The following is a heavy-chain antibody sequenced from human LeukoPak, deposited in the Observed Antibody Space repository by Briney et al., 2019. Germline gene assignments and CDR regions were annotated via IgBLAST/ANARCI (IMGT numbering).Heavy chain of an antibody. CDR2: ISSSSSHI. CDR1: GFSLSIYI. V-gene: IGHV3-21*01. CDR3: ARDLRGLDAFDI. J-gene: IGHJ3*02. Sequence: GGSLRLSCAASGFSLSIYIMNWVRQAPGKRLEWVSCISSSSSHIYYSDSVKGRFTISRDNAKNSLYLQMNSLTAEDTAVYFCARDLRGLDAFDIWGQGTMVTVSS.